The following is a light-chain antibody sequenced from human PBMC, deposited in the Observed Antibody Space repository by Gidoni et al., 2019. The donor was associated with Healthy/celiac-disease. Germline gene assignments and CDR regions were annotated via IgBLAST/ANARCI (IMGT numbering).Light chain of an antibody. CDR3: QAWDSSTAP. CDR1: KLGDKY. J-gene: IGLJ3*02. CDR2: KDS. V-gene: IGLV3-1*01. Sequence: SYELTQHPSVSVSPGQTASITCSGDKLGDKYACWYQQKPGQSPVLVIYKDSKRPSGIPERFSGSNSGNTDTLTISGTQAMDEADYYCQAWDSSTAPFGGGTKLTVL.